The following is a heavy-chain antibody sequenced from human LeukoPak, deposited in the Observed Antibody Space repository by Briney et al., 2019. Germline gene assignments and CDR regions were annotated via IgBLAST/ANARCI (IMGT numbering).Heavy chain of an antibody. CDR2: IYTSGST. Sequence: SETLSLTCTVSGGSISSGSYYWSWIRQPAGKGLEWIGRIYTSGSTNYNPSLKSRVTMSGDTSKNQFSLKLSSVTAADTAVYYCARLNSVYDYYFDPWGQGTLVTVSS. CDR3: ARLNSVYDYYFDP. V-gene: IGHV4-61*02. D-gene: IGHD5/OR15-5a*01. J-gene: IGHJ5*02. CDR1: GGSISSGSYY.